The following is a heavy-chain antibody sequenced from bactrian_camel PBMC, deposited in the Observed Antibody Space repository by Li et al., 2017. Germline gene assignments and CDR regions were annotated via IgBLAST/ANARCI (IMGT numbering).Heavy chain of an antibody. J-gene: IGHJ4*01. V-gene: IGHV3S40*01. D-gene: IGHD5*01. CDR1: GVTFSSSV. CDR3: AADPSRELWVGYPPYKY. CDR2: INSGDGSS. Sequence: DVQLVESGGGLVQPGGSLRLSCVASGVTFSSSVMSWVRQAPGEGLEWVSTINSGDGSSYYADSVKGRFTISKDNAKDTLYLQMNSQKPEDTAVYYCAADPSRELWVGYPPYKYWGQGTQVTVS.